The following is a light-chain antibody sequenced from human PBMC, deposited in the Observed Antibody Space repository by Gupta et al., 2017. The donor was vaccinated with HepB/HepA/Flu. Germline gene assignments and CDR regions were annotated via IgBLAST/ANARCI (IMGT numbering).Light chain of an antibody. CDR1: TGPVTSTHY. J-gene: IGLJ2*01. CDR3: LLSYSGIRI. CDR2: DTN. V-gene: IGLV7-46*01. Sequence: QAVVTQEPSLTVSPGGTVIFTCGSSTGPVTSTHYPYWFQQKPGQAPTTLVYDTNHRQSWSFARFSGSLLGDKAALTLSGAQPEDEADYYCLLSYSGIRIFGGGTKLTVL.